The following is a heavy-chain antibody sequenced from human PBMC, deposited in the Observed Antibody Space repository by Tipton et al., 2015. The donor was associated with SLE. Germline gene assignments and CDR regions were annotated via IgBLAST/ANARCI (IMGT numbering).Heavy chain of an antibody. V-gene: IGHV1-8*01. CDR2: INPNSGYT. CDR1: GYTFTTYD. J-gene: IGHJ6*02. Sequence: QVQLVQSGAEVKKPGASVKVSCKASGYTFTTYDINWVRQASGQGLEWMAWINPNSGYTGYAQKFQGRVTLTGNTSISTAYMEFSDLTSEDTAVYYCARDGNRLGSGSPSMDVWGQGTTVTVSS. D-gene: IGHD3-10*01. CDR3: ARDGNRLGSGSPSMDV.